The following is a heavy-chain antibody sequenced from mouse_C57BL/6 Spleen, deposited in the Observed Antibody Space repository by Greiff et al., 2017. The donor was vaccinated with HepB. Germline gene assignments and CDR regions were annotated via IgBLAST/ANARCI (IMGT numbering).Heavy chain of an antibody. D-gene: IGHD2-2*01. CDR2: ISDVGSDT. CDR1: GFTFSSYA. CDR3: GRVAGYDYCYFDV. V-gene: IGHV5-4*01. J-gene: IGHJ1*03. Sequence: EVQLVESGGGLVKPGGSLKISCAASGFTFSSYAMTWVRQTPEKRLEWVATISDVGSDTYYQENVKGSFTISRDNAKNNLYLQMSHLKSEDTARYNCGRVAGYDYCYFDVGGTGTTVTVSS.